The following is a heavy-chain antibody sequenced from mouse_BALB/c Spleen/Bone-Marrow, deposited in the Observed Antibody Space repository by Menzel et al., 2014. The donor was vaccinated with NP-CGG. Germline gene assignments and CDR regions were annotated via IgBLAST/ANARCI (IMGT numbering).Heavy chain of an antibody. CDR3: AIFSITTVVKGY. J-gene: IGHJ2*01. D-gene: IGHD1-1*01. CDR1: GYTFTSYD. Sequence: VQRVESGPELVKPGALVKISCEASGYTFTSYDINWVKQRPGQGLEWIGWIYPGYGSTKYNEKFKGKATLTVDKSSSTAYMQLKSLTSEDSAVYYCAIFSITTVVKGYWGQGTTLTVSS. CDR2: IYPGYGST. V-gene: IGHV1-85*01.